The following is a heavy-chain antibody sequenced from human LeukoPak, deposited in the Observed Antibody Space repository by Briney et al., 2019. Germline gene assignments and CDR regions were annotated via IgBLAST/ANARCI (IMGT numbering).Heavy chain of an antibody. CDR1: GFTVTSNY. CDR2: IYSGGST. CDR3: IYGYTLDF. J-gene: IGHJ4*02. V-gene: IGHV3-53*01. Sequence: PGGSLRLSCAASGFTVTSNYMNWVRQAPGKGLEWVSVIYSGGSTNYADSVKGRFTISRDNSKNTLYHQMNSLRAEDTAMYYCIYGYTLDFWGQGTLVTVSS. D-gene: IGHD5-18*01.